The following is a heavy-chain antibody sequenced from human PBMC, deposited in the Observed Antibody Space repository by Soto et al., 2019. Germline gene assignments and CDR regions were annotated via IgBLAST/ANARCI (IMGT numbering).Heavy chain of an antibody. J-gene: IGHJ4*02. Sequence: PSETLSLTCAVYGGSFSGYYWSWIRQPPGKGLEWIGEINHSGSTNYNPSLKSRVTISVDTSKNQFSLKLSSVTAADTAVYYCARGNCSSTSCLYYFDYWGQGTLVTVSS. CDR2: INHSGST. D-gene: IGHD2-2*01. V-gene: IGHV4-34*01. CDR1: GGSFSGYY. CDR3: ARGNCSSTSCLYYFDY.